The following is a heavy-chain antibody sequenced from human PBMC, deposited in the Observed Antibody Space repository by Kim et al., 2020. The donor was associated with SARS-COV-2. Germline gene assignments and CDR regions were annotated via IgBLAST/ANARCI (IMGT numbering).Heavy chain of an antibody. CDR3: VRDRQMGY. Sequence: ASVKVSCKASGYTFTNYGLSGVRQAPGQGLELMGWISTSTGNTNDEQKVQDRVTMTTDTSTSTAYLEGRSLRSDDTAVYYCVRDRQMGYWGQGTLVTVSS. J-gene: IGHJ4*02. CDR1: GYTFTNYG. CDR2: ISTSTGNT. V-gene: IGHV1-18*01.